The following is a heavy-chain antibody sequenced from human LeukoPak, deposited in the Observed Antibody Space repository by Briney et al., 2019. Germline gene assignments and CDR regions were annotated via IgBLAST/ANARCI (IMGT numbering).Heavy chain of an antibody. CDR1: GFTFSSYW. Sequence: AGGSLRLSCAASGFTFSSYWMSWVRQAPGKGLEWVARIKEDGTYTSYADSVKGRFTISRDNARNTVFLQMNSLRAEDTAVYYCARDFDMGITPGDDFDFWGQGTLVTVSS. V-gene: IGHV3-74*01. J-gene: IGHJ4*02. CDR2: IKEDGTYT. D-gene: IGHD3-9*01. CDR3: ARDFDMGITPGDDFDF.